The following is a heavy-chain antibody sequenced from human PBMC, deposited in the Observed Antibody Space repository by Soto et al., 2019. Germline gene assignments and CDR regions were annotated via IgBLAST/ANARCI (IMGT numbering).Heavy chain of an antibody. Sequence: ASVKVSCKASGYIFTDYYMHWVRQAPGQGLEWMGTINPKGGSTTYAQNFQDRVTLTRDTSTSTVYMELSSLRSEDTAIYFCTRDRYELDIIVLITPDYWGQGTPVTVSS. V-gene: IGHV1-46*03. CDR1: GYIFTDYY. CDR2: INPKGGST. J-gene: IGHJ4*02. CDR3: TRDRYELDIIVLITPDY. D-gene: IGHD3-22*01.